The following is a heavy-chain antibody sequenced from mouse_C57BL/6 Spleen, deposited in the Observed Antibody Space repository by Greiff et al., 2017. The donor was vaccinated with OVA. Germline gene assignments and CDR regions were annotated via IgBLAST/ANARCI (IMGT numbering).Heavy chain of an antibody. CDR2: IRNKANGYTT. D-gene: IGHD1-1*01. CDR1: GFTFTDYY. V-gene: IGHV7-3*01. J-gene: IGHJ1*03. CDR3: ARSSSYYYGSSLWYFDV. Sequence: EVKVVESGGGLVQPGGSLSLSCAASGFTFTDYYMSWVRQPPGKALEWLGFIRNKANGYTTEYSASVKGRFTISRDNSQSILYLQMNALRAEDSATYYCARSSSYYYGSSLWYFDVWGTGTTVTVSS.